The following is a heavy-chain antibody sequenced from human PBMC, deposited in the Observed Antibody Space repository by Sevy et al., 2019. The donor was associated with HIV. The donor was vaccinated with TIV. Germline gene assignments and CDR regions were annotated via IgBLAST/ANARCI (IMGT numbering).Heavy chain of an antibody. CDR3: ARDSLYATTWAFDY. V-gene: IGHV1-69*13. D-gene: IGHD2-8*01. CDR2: FIPMFDTP. CDR1: GATFMNYA. J-gene: IGHJ4*02. Sequence: ASVKVSCKASGATFMNYAISWVRQAAGQGLEWMGGFIPMFDTPNYAQKFQGRLTITADESMSTAYLELTSLRSEDTAVYYCARDSLYATTWAFDYWGQGTLVTVSS.